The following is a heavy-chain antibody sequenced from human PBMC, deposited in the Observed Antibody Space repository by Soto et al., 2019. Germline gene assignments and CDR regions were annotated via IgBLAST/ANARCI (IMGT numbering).Heavy chain of an antibody. CDR3: AGDVAPVAIPLPVDY. V-gene: IGHV1-18*01. J-gene: IGHJ4*02. CDR2: ISAYTGDT. CDR1: GYPFISYG. D-gene: IGHD2-21*01. Sequence: QVQLVQSGAELREPGASVKVSCKASGYPFISYGFSWVRQAPGQGLEWLGWISAYTGDTKYEQKFQGRITMTTDTSTNTASMELRSLNSDDSAVYYSAGDVAPVAIPLPVDYWGQGTLVTVSS.